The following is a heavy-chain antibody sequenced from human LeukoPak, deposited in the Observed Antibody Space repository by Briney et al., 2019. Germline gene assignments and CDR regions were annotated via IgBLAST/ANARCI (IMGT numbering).Heavy chain of an antibody. CDR2: IKQDGSEK. V-gene: IGHV3-7*01. CDR3: ASYNYYDSSGYYGRVY. CDR1: GFTFSIYW. Sequence: GGSLRLSCAASGFTFSIYWMSWVRQAPGKGLEWVANIKQDGSEKYYVDSVKGRFIISRDNAKNSLYLQMNSLRAEDTAVYYCASYNYYDSSGYYGRVYWGQGTLVTVSS. D-gene: IGHD3-22*01. J-gene: IGHJ4*02.